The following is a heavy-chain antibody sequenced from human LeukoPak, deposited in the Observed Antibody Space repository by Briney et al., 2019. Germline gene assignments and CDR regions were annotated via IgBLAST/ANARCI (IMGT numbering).Heavy chain of an antibody. J-gene: IGHJ4*02. V-gene: IGHV6-1*01. Sequence: SQTLSLTCAISGDSVSSNSAAWNWIRQSPSRGLEWLGRTYYRSKWYNDYAVSAKSRITINPDTSKNQFSLQLNSVTAADTAVYYCARGGSNYGFGAFFDFWGQGTLVTVSS. CDR1: GDSVSSNSAA. CDR2: TYYRSKWYN. CDR3: ARGGSNYGFGAFFDF. D-gene: IGHD5-18*01.